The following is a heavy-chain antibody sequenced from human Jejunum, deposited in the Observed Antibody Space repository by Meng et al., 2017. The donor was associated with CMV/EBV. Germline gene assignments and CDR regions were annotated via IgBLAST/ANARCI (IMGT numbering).Heavy chain of an antibody. CDR3: ARVGSSGWGLQY. Sequence: VSGGSISDGGHYWNWVRQVPGKGLEWIGYIYYTGNTHYNPSLKSRVSMAADTAKNQVSLTLSSVTAADTAVYYCARVGSSGWGLQYWGQGALVTVSS. CDR1: GGSISDGGHY. CDR2: IYYTGNT. J-gene: IGHJ4*02. D-gene: IGHD6-19*01. V-gene: IGHV4-31*02.